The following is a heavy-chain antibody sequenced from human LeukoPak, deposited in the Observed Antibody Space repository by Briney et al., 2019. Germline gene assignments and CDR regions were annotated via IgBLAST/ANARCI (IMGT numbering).Heavy chain of an antibody. D-gene: IGHD3-16*02. V-gene: IGHV3-53*01. CDR2: IYSGGGT. Sequence: GGSLRLSCAASGFTVSSNYMSWVRQAPGKGLEWVSVIYSGGGTYYAESVKRRFTISRDNSKNTMYLQMHSLRAEDTAAFYCSGVGYRYGFDYWGPGTLVTVSS. CDR3: SGVGYRYGFDY. CDR1: GFTVSSNY. J-gene: IGHJ4*02.